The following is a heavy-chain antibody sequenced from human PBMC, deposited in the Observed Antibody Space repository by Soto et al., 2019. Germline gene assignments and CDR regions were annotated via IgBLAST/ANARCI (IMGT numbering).Heavy chain of an antibody. CDR3: ARGSTDSYPGSRIFDF. V-gene: IGHV3-23*01. CDR2: ITDTGGDA. J-gene: IGHJ4*02. D-gene: IGHD3-10*01. CDR1: GLTFGSRA. Sequence: QSGGSLRLSCVASGLTFGSRAMTWVRQAPGEGLQWVSTITDTGGDAKYADSVRGRFVISRDNSKKTLYLQMTSLTAEDSAMYYCARGSTDSYPGSRIFDFWGRGTLGTVS.